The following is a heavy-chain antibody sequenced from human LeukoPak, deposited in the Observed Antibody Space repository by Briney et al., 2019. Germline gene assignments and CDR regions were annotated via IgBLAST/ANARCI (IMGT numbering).Heavy chain of an antibody. CDR2: LSYDGRNDGRNK. J-gene: IGHJ4*02. CDR3: AKSYHYGSGSNYVTFDY. Sequence: PGGSLRLSCAASGFTFRTYAMHWVRQAPGKGLEWVAVLSYDGRNDGRNKYYADSVKGRFTISRDNSKNTLSLQMNSLRAEDTAVYSCAKSYHYGSGSNYVTFDYWGQGILLTVSS. CDR1: GFTFRTYA. D-gene: IGHD3-10*01. V-gene: IGHV3-30-3*02.